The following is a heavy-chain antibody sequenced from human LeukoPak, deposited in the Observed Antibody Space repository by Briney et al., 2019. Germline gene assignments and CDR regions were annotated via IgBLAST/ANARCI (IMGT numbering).Heavy chain of an antibody. CDR3: ARDHYYGSGSYYNSIRYYYGMDV. J-gene: IGHJ6*02. CDR2: IKQDGSEK. V-gene: IGHV3-7*01. CDR1: GFTFSSYW. Sequence: PGGSLRLSCAASGFTFSSYWMSWVRQAPGKGLEWVANIKQDGSEKYYVDSVKGRFTISRDNAKNSLYLQMNSLRAEDTAVYYCARDHYYGSGSYYNSIRYYYGMDVWGQGTTVTVSS. D-gene: IGHD3-10*01.